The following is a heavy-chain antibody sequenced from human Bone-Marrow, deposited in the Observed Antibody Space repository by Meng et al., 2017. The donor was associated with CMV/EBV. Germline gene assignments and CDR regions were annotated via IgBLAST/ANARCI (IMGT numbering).Heavy chain of an antibody. Sequence: GESLKISCAASGFTFSSYFMHWVRQAPGKVLEWVAVISYDGSNKYYADSVKGRFTISRDNSKNTLYLQMNSLRAEDTAVYYCARDLAYCGGDCYPGWFDPWGQGTLVTVSS. D-gene: IGHD2-21*01. CDR1: GFTFSSYF. V-gene: IGHV3-30*04. J-gene: IGHJ5*02. CDR2: ISYDGSNK. CDR3: ARDLAYCGGDCYPGWFDP.